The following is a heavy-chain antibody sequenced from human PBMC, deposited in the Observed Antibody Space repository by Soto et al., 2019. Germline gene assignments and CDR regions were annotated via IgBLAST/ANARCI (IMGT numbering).Heavy chain of an antibody. V-gene: IGHV4-4*02. CDR3: AREIVTAGGNNYFDP. J-gene: IGHJ5*02. CDR1: GGTVASSHW. D-gene: IGHD2-21*02. CDR2: VYHTGDT. Sequence: SETLSLTCGVSGGTVASSHWWSWVRQSPGRGLEWIGNVYHTGDTNFNPSLQSRATFSVDKSNNQFSLRLTSVTAADTAVYFCAREIVTAGGNNYFDPWGPGTLVTVSS.